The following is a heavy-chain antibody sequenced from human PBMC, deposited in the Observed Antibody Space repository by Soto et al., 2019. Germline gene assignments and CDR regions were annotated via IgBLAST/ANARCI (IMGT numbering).Heavy chain of an antibody. CDR1: GGTFSSYA. CDR3: ARPIENPYYYGSGSYLS. V-gene: IGHV1-69*13. D-gene: IGHD3-10*01. Sequence: SVKVSCKASGGTFSSYAISWVRQAPGQGLEWMGGIIPIFGTANYAQKFQGRVTITADESTSTAYMELSSLRSEDTAVYYCARPIENPYYYGSGSYLSWGQGTLVTVSS. J-gene: IGHJ4*02. CDR2: IIPIFGTA.